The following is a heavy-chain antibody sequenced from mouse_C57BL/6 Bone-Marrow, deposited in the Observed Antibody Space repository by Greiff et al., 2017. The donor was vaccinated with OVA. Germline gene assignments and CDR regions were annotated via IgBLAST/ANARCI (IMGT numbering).Heavy chain of an antibody. D-gene: IGHD1-1*01. CDR3: ARRGYGSSFAWFAY. CDR2: LDPSDSYT. Sequence: VQLQQPGAELEMPGASVKLSCKASGYTFTSYWMHWVKQRPGQGLEWIGELDPSDSYTNYNQKFKGKSTLTVDKSSSTAYMQLSSLTSEDSAVYYCARRGYGSSFAWFAYWGQGTLVTVSA. V-gene: IGHV1-69*01. J-gene: IGHJ3*01. CDR1: GYTFTSYW.